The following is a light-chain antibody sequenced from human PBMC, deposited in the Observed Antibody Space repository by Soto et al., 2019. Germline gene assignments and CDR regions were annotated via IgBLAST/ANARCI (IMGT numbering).Light chain of an antibody. Sequence: DIQMTQSPSSLSASVGDEVTIACRTSRNIYSYLNWYQQKPGKAPKLLMYSVSTLQTGVPSRFSGSGSGTDFTLSISSLQPEDFATYYCLQNYNYPWTFGQGTKVEVK. J-gene: IGKJ1*01. V-gene: IGKV1-39*01. CDR1: RNIYSY. CDR3: LQNYNYPWT. CDR2: SVS.